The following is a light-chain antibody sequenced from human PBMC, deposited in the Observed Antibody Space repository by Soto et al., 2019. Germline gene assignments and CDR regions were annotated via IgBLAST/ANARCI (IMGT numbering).Light chain of an antibody. J-gene: IGKJ5*01. Sequence: IQLTQAPSSLSASVGDRVTITCRASQGISSYLAWYQQKTGKAPKLLIYAASTLQSGVPSTFSRSGPGTDFTHTISSLQPKDFETYYCQQLNSPITFGQGTRLEI. V-gene: IGKV1-9*01. CDR3: QQLNSPIT. CDR2: AAS. CDR1: QGISSY.